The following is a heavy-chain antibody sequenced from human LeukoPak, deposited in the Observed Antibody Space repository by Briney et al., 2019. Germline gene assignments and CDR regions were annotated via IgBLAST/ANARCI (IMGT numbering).Heavy chain of an antibody. V-gene: IGHV3-21*01. CDR3: ARGRWELLRGYFDY. Sequence: GGSLRLSCAASGFTFSSYSMNWVRQAPGKGLEWVSSISSSSSYIYYADSVKGRFTISRDNAKNSLYLQMNSLGAEDTAVYYCARGRWELLRGYFDYWRQGTLITVSS. CDR1: GFTFSSYS. J-gene: IGHJ4*02. D-gene: IGHD1-26*01. CDR2: ISSSSSYI.